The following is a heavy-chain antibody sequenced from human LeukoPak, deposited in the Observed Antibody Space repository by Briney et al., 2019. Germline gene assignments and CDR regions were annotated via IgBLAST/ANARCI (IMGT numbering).Heavy chain of an antibody. CDR1: GGSISSYY. Sequence: PSETLSLTCTVSGGSISSYYWSWIRQPPGKGLEWIGYIYYSGGTNYNPSLKSRVTISVDTSKSQFSLKLSSVTAADTAVYYCARASAATFDYWGQGTLVTVSS. V-gene: IGHV4-59*01. D-gene: IGHD2-15*01. CDR3: ARASAATFDY. J-gene: IGHJ4*02. CDR2: IYYSGGT.